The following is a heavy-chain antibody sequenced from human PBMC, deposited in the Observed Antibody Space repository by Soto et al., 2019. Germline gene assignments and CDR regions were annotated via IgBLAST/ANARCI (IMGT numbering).Heavy chain of an antibody. CDR2: IFYSGRSGST. J-gene: IGHJ5*02. CDR3: AKTALGWLDP. D-gene: IGHD2-21*02. Sequence: PSETLSLTCSVSGGSINSYYWSWIRQPPGKGLEWIGYIFYSGRSGSTNYNPSLKSRVTISVDTSKNQFSLTVSSVTAADTAVYYCAKTALGWLDPWGLGTLVTVSS. V-gene: IGHV4-59*01. CDR1: GGSINSYY.